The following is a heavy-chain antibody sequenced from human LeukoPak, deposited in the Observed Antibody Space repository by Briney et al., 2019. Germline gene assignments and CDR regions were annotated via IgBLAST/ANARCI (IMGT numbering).Heavy chain of an antibody. CDR1: GFTFSNYE. CDR3: AKGRYYYGSGYYFDY. D-gene: IGHD3-10*01. CDR2: ISSSGSTI. V-gene: IGHV3-48*03. J-gene: IGHJ4*02. Sequence: GGSLRLSCAASGFTFSNYEMHWVRQAPGKGLERVSYISSSGSTIYYADSVKGRFTISRDNAKNSLYLQMNSLRAEDTAVYYCAKGRYYYGSGYYFDYWGQGTLVTVSS.